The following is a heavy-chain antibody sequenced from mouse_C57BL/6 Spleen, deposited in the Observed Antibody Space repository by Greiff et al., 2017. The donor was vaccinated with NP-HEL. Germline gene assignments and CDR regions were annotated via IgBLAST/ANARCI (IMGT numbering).Heavy chain of an antibody. J-gene: IGHJ1*03. Sequence: EVQLVESGGGLVKPGGSLKLSCAASGFTFSSYAMSWVRQTPEKRLEWVATISDGGSYTYYPDNVKGRFTISRDNAKNNRYLQMSHLKSEDTAMYYGARDQRFPTGYFDVWGTGTTVTVSS. CDR2: ISDGGSYT. CDR1: GFTFSSYA. V-gene: IGHV5-4*01. CDR3: ARDQRFPTGYFDV.